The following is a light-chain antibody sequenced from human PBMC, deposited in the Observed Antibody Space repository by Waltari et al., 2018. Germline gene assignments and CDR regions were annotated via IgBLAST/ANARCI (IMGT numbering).Light chain of an antibody. CDR1: QSVLHSSNNKNY. CDR2: WAT. CDR3: QQYYSTCQ. J-gene: IGKJ1*01. Sequence: DIVMTQSPDPLAVSLGERATINCKSSQSVLHSSNNKNYLTWYQQKPGQPPKLLIYWATTRESGVPDRFSGSGSGTDFTLTISSLQAEDVAVYYCQQYYSTCQFGQGTKVEIK. V-gene: IGKV4-1*01.